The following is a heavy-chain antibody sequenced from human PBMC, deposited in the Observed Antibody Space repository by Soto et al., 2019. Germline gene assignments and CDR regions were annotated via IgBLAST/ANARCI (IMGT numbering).Heavy chain of an antibody. CDR3: ARGGRGYSSAPRYYFDY. CDR1: GGSFSSNP. D-gene: IGHD5-18*01. J-gene: IGHJ4*02. V-gene: IGHV1-69*01. CDR2: IIPIFATV. Sequence: QVQLVQSGSEVKKPGSSVKVSCKASGGSFSSNPISWVLQAPGQGLEWMAGIIPIFATVHYAQKIQGRVTITADESTSTAYMELTSLRSEDTAVYFCARGGRGYSSAPRYYFDYWGQGTLVTVSS.